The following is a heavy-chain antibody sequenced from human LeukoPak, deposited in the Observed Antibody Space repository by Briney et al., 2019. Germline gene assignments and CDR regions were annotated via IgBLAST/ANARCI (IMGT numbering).Heavy chain of an antibody. D-gene: IGHD1-26*01. V-gene: IGHV4-61*05. J-gene: IGHJ4*02. CDR3: ARQGTLTTADY. CDR1: GGSVSSSNHH. CDR2: TYYSGST. Sequence: SETLSLTCNVSGGSVSSSNHHWAWIRQSPGKGLEWIGYTYYSGSTNIIPSLKRRVTISVDTSKNQFSLKLSSVTAADTAVYYCARQGTLTTADYWGQGTLVTVSS.